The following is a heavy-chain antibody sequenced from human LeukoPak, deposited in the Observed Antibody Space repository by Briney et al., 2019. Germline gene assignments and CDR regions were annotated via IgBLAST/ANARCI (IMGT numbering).Heavy chain of an antibody. D-gene: IGHD2-15*01. CDR2: INPSGGT. CDR1: GYTFTGYY. CDR3: ARDQRYCSGGSCYPGWFDP. J-gene: IGHJ5*02. Sequence: GASVKVSCKASGYTFTGYYMHWVRQAPGQGLEWMGWINPSGGTNYAQKFQGRVTMTRDTSISTAYIELSRLRSDDTAVYYCARDQRYCSGGSCYPGWFDPWGQGTLVTVSS. V-gene: IGHV1-2*02.